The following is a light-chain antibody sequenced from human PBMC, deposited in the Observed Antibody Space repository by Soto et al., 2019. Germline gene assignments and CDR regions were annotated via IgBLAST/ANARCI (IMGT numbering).Light chain of an antibody. CDR2: GAS. CDR1: QSVISNY. CDR3: QQYGSTPFT. V-gene: IGKV3-20*01. J-gene: IGKJ3*01. Sequence: EIVVTQSPGTLSLSPGERATLSCRASQSVISNYLAWYQQKPGQAPRLLIYGASSRASDIPDRFSGSASGTDFTLIIRRLEPEDFAMYYCQQYGSTPFTFGRGTKVDV.